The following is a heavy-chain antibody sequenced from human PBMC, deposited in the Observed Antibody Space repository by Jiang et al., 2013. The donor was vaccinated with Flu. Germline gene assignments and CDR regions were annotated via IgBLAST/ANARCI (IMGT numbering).Heavy chain of an antibody. Sequence: SGDTFSSYGISWVRQAPGQGLEWMGGILPIFGEVEYSQNFQGRVTITADKSTRTAYMELSGLRSEDTAVYYCARASCGGDCYSAVGWFDPWGQGTLVTVSS. D-gene: IGHD2-21*02. V-gene: IGHV1-69*06. CDR3: ARASCGGDCYSAVGWFDP. CDR2: ILPIFGEV. CDR1: GDTFSSYG. J-gene: IGHJ5*02.